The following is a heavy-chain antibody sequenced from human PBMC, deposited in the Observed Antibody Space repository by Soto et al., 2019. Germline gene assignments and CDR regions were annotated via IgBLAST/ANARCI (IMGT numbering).Heavy chain of an antibody. CDR1: GYTFTSYD. V-gene: IGHV1-8*01. J-gene: IGHJ6*02. D-gene: IGHD3-9*01. Sequence: ASVKVSCKASGYTFTSYDINWVRQATGQGLEWMGWMNPNSGNTGYAQKFQGRVTMTRNTSISTAYMELSSLRSEDTAVYYCARIDYDILTGPYGMDVWGQGTTVTVSS. CDR3: ARIDYDILTGPYGMDV. CDR2: MNPNSGNT.